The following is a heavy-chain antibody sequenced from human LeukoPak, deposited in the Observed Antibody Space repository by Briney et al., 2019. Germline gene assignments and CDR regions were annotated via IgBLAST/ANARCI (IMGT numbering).Heavy chain of an antibody. J-gene: IGHJ4*02. Sequence: GRSLRLSCAASGFTFSNYGIHWVRQAPGKGLEWVAVISDDGSNKYYADSVKGRFTISRDNSKNTLYLQMNSLRAEDTAVYYCAKHADNGSYRSPSFEYWGEGSPVTVSS. D-gene: IGHD1-26*01. CDR3: AKHADNGSYRSPSFEY. CDR2: ISDDGSNK. CDR1: GFTFSNYG. V-gene: IGHV3-30*18.